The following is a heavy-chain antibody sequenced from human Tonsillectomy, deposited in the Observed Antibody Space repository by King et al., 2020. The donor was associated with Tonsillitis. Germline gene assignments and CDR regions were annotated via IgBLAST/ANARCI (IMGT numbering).Heavy chain of an antibody. CDR1: GASISNNY. J-gene: IGHJ4*02. CDR2: IYDSGST. Sequence: VQLQESGPGLVKPSETLSLTCTVSGASISNNYLNWMRQPPGKGLEWIGYIYDSGSTNYNPSLESRVTISADTSKNQFSLNLSSVTAADTAVYYCVIGAGWLPDYWGQGTPVTVSS. D-gene: IGHD3-22*01. CDR3: VIGAGWLPDY. V-gene: IGHV4-59*01.